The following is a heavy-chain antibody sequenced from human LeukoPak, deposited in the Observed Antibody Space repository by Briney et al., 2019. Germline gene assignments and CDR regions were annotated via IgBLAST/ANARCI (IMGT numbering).Heavy chain of an antibody. CDR2: IYYSGST. Sequence: PSETLSLTCTVSGGSISSYYWSWIRQPPGKGLEWIGYIYYSGSTNYNPSLKSRVTISVDTSKNQFSLKLSSVIAADTAVYYCARDYYGSVKYGMDVWGQGTTVTVSS. CDR3: ARDYYGSVKYGMDV. V-gene: IGHV4-59*01. J-gene: IGHJ6*02. CDR1: GGSISSYY. D-gene: IGHD3-10*01.